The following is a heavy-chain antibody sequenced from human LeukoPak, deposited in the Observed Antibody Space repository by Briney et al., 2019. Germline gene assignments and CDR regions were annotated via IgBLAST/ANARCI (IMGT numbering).Heavy chain of an antibody. D-gene: IGHD5-24*01. CDR3: ARDQRGNNWVFDY. Sequence: ASVKVSCKASGYTFTGHHIHWVRQAPGQGLEWMGWMNPDSGGTNYAAKFQGRVTMTRDTSISTAYMEVGNLRSDDTAVYFCARDQRGNNWVFDYWGQGTLVTVSS. CDR1: GYTFTGHH. CDR2: MNPDSGGT. V-gene: IGHV1-2*02. J-gene: IGHJ4*02.